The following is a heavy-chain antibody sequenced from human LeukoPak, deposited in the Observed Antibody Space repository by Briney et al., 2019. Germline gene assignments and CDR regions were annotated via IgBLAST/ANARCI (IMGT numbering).Heavy chain of an antibody. CDR2: ISYDGSNK. CDR1: GFTFSSYA. J-gene: IGHJ6*02. D-gene: IGHD3-3*01. CDR3: ARDLLRFLEWLYTTYYYYGMDV. V-gene: IGHV3-30-3*01. Sequence: PGGSLRLSRAASGFTFSSYAMHWVRQAPGKGLAGVAVISYDGSNKYYADSVKGRFTISRDNSKNTLYLQMNSLRAEDTAVYYCARDLLRFLEWLYTTYYYYGMDVWGQGTTVTVSS.